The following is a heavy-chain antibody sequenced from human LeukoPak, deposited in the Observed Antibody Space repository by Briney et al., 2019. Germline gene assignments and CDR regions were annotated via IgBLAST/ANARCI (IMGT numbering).Heavy chain of an antibody. CDR3: AKDLRGLQGY. CDR1: GFTFSSYG. D-gene: IGHD2-21*02. V-gene: IGHV3-30*02. CDR2: IRYDGTNK. J-gene: IGHJ4*02. Sequence: GVSLRLSCAASGFTFSSYGMHWVRQAPGKGLEWVAFIRYDGTNKYYADSVKGRFTLSRDNSKNTLYLQMNSLRPEDTAVYYCAKDLRGLQGYWGQGTLVTVSS.